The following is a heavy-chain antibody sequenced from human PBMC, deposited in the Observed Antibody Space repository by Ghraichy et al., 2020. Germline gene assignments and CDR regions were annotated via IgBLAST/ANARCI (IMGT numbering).Heavy chain of an antibody. J-gene: IGHJ5*02. CDR1: GGSISSYY. D-gene: IGHD2-21*01. V-gene: IGHV4-59*01. CDR3: ARSAIAWFAP. CDR2: IYYSGSA. Sequence: SETLSLTCTVSGGSISSYYWTWIRQPPGKGLEWIGYIYYSGSANYNPSLKSRVTISLDTSKNQFSLKVSSVTAADTAVYYCARSAIAWFAPWGQGTLVTVSS.